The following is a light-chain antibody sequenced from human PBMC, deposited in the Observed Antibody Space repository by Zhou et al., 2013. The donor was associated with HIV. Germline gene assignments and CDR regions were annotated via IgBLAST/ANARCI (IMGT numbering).Light chain of an antibody. CDR2: AAS. V-gene: IGKV1-39*01. CDR1: QSISTY. J-gene: IGKJ2*04. Sequence: DIQMTQSPSSLSASVGGRVTITCRASQSISTYLNWYQQKPGKAPKLLIYAASNLQSGVPSRFSGSGSGTDFTLTISSLQPEDFATYYCQQSYSTPRSFGQGTKLEIK. CDR3: QQSYSTPRS.